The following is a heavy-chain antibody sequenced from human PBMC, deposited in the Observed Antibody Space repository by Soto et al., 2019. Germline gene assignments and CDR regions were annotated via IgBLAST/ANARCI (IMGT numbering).Heavy chain of an antibody. CDR2: IIPIFGTA. V-gene: IGHV1-69*06. J-gene: IGHJ4*02. CDR3: ATGHSPRFSYGDMYYFDY. D-gene: IGHD4-17*01. CDR1: GGTFSSYA. Sequence: GASVKVSCKASGGTFSSYAISWVRQAPGQGLEWMGGIIPIFGTANYAQKFQGRVTITADKSTSTAYMELSSLRSDDKAVYYCATGHSPRFSYGDMYYFDYWGQGTLVTVSS.